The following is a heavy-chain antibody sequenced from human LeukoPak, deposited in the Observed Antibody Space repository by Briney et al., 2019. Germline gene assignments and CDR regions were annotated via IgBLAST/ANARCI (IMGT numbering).Heavy chain of an antibody. Sequence: GSLRLSCAASGFTFSSYSMNWVRQAPGKGLEWVSSISSSSSYIYYADSVKGRFTISRDNAKNSLYLQMNSLRAEDTAVYYCARGIVVAAYYYYMDVWGKGTTVTISS. D-gene: IGHD1-26*01. CDR3: ARGIVVAAYYYYMDV. V-gene: IGHV3-21*01. CDR1: GFTFSSYS. CDR2: ISSSSSYI. J-gene: IGHJ6*03.